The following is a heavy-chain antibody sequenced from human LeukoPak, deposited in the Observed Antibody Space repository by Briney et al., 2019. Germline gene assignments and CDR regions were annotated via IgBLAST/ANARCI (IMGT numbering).Heavy chain of an antibody. CDR1: GFTVDDYG. V-gene: IGHV3-20*01. D-gene: IGHD1-26*01. CDR3: ARDTPSGTYFFDS. CDR2: INWSGGNT. Sequence: SGGSLRLSCAASGFTVDDYGMSWVRQAPGKGLEWVSGINWSGGNTGYADSVKGRFTISRDNAKNSLFLQMNSLRAEDTALYHCARDTPSGTYFFDSWGQGTLVTVSS. J-gene: IGHJ4*02.